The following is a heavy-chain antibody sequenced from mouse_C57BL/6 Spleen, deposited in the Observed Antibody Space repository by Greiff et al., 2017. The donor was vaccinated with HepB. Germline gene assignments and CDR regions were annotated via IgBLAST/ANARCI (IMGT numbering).Heavy chain of an antibody. CDR2: IYPGDGDT. D-gene: IGHD1-1*01. CDR3: ARPTWYGSSLYYAMDY. Sequence: QVQLQQSGAELVKPGASVKISCKASGYAFSSYWMNWVKQRPGKGLEWIGQIYPGDGDTNYNGKFKGKATLTADKSSSTAYMQLSSLTSEDSAVYFCARPTWYGSSLYYAMDYWGQGTSVTVSS. CDR1: GYAFSSYW. V-gene: IGHV1-80*01. J-gene: IGHJ4*01.